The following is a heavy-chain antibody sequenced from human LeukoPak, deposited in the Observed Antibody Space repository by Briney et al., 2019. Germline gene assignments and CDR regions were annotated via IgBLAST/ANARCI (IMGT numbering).Heavy chain of an antibody. D-gene: IGHD6-13*01. J-gene: IGHJ4*02. CDR2: IYPDESNT. CDR3: ARQGAAAGTGIAY. V-gene: IGHV5-51*01. CDR1: GYSFSNYW. Sequence: GESLKISCEGSGYSFSNYWIGWVRQMPGKGLEWMGNIYPDESNTRYSPSFKGQVTISAAKSISTAYLQWSSLKAPATAMYYCARQGAAAGTGIAYWGQGTLSPSPQ.